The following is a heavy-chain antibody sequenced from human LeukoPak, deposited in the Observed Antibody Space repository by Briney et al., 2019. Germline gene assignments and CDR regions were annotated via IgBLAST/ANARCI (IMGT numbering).Heavy chain of an antibody. Sequence: SQTLSLTCAISGDSLSNNNVAWNWIRQSPSRGLEWLGRTYYRPKFNTDYAVSVKSRIAINSDTSKNQFSLPLNSVTPEDTGVYYCARGRHSSFDYWGQGTLVTVSS. CDR2: TYYRPKFNT. CDR3: ARGRHSSFDY. CDR1: GDSLSNNNVA. J-gene: IGHJ4*02. V-gene: IGHV6-1*01. D-gene: IGHD3-10*01.